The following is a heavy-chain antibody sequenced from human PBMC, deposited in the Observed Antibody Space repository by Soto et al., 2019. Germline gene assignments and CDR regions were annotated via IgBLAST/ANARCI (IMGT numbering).Heavy chain of an antibody. V-gene: IGHV1-24*01. CDR2: FDPEDGET. CDR3: ATARPVYYGSGSYSNWFDP. D-gene: IGHD3-10*01. J-gene: IGHJ5*02. Sequence: ASVRVSCKVSGYTLTELSMHWVRQAPGKGLEWMGGFDPEDGETIYAQKFQGRVTMTEDTSTDTAYMELSSLRSEDTAVYYCATARPVYYGSGSYSNWFDPSGQGNQVTVSS. CDR1: GYTLTELS.